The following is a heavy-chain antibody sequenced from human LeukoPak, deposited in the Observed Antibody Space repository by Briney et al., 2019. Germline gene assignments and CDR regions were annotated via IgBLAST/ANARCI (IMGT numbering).Heavy chain of an antibody. D-gene: IGHD6-13*01. V-gene: IGHV3-23*01. CDR2: ISGNGGGT. Sequence: GGSLRLSCAASGFTLSSYAMSWARQAPGKGLERVSGISGNGGGTYYADSVKGRFTISRDNSKNTLYLQMNSLRAEDTAVYYCAKSFGYSRSWFDYWGQGTLVTVSS. J-gene: IGHJ4*02. CDR1: GFTLSSYA. CDR3: AKSFGYSRSWFDY.